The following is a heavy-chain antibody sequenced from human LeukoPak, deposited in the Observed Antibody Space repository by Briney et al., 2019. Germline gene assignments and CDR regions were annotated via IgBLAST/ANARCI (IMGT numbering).Heavy chain of an antibody. D-gene: IGHD3-10*01. CDR3: ARLGASLVWDSGSFPDY. CDR2: IFYDVNT. Sequence: SETLTLTCTVSGAYFSSSGCYWGWFRQPPGKGLEWISSIFYDVNTYYNPSLPSRVLISADTSKNHFSLDLEFVTAADTAVYFCARLGASLVWDSGSFPDYWGQGTLVTVSS. V-gene: IGHV4-39*02. J-gene: IGHJ4*02. CDR1: GAYFSSSGCY.